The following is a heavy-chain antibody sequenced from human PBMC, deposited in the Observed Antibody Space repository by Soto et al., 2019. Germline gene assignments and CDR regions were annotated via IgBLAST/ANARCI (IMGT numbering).Heavy chain of an antibody. V-gene: IGHV5-10-1*01. J-gene: IGHJ1*01. CDR3: ARPTRDYYDSSGNLAEYFQH. CDR2: TDPSDSYT. Sequence: GESLKISCKGSGYSFTSYWISWVRQMPGKGLEWMGRTDPSDSYTNYSPSFQGHVTISADKSISTAYLQWSSLKASGTAMYYCARPTRDYYDSSGNLAEYFQHWGQGTLVTVSS. D-gene: IGHD3-22*01. CDR1: GYSFTSYW.